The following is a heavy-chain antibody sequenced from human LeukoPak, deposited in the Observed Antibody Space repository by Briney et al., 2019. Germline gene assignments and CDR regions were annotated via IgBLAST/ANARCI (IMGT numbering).Heavy chain of an antibody. D-gene: IGHD2-15*01. V-gene: IGHV3-21*01. Sequence: GSLRLSCAASGFTFSSYSMNWVRQAPGKGREWVSSISSSSSYIYYADSVKGRFTISRDNAKNSLYLQMNSLRAEDTAVYYCAGALSGGPFDYWGQGTLVTVSS. J-gene: IGHJ4*02. CDR1: GFTFSSYS. CDR2: ISSSSSYI. CDR3: AGALSGGPFDY.